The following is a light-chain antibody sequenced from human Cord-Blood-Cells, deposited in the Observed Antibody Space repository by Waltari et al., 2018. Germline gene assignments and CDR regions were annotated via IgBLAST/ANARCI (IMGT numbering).Light chain of an antibody. V-gene: IGKV1-39*01. CDR2: AAS. J-gene: IGKJ4*01. CDR3: QQSYSTPLLT. CDR1: QSISSY. Sequence: DIKMTQSPSSLSASVGDRVTITCLASQSISSYLNWYQQKPGRAPKLLIYAASSLQSGVPSRFSGSGSGTDFTLTISSLQPEDFATYYCQQSYSTPLLTFGGGTKVEIK.